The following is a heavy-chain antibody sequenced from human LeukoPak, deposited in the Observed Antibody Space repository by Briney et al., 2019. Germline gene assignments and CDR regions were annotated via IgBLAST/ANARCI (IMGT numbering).Heavy chain of an antibody. CDR1: GFTFSSYS. Sequence: NPGGSLRLSCAASGFTFSSYSMNWVRQAPGKGLEWVSSISSSSSYIYYADSVKGRFTISRDNAKNSLYLQMNSLRAEDTAVYYCARPRYGDYAHFDPWGQGTLVTVSS. V-gene: IGHV3-21*01. D-gene: IGHD4-17*01. J-gene: IGHJ5*02. CDR3: ARPRYGDYAHFDP. CDR2: ISSSSSYI.